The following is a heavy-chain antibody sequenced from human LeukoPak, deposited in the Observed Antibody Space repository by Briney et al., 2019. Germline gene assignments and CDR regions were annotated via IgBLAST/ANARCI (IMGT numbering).Heavy chain of an antibody. CDR2: IKQEGSEK. J-gene: IGHJ4*02. Sequence: PGGSLRLSCAASGFTFTSYWMHWVRQAPGKGLEWVANIKQEGSEKYYVDSVKGRFTISRDNAKNSLYLQMNSLRAEDTAVYYCARVDSSGSYPAHFDYWGQGTLVTVSS. CDR3: ARVDSSGSYPAHFDY. D-gene: IGHD1-26*01. CDR1: GFTFTSYW. V-gene: IGHV3-7*01.